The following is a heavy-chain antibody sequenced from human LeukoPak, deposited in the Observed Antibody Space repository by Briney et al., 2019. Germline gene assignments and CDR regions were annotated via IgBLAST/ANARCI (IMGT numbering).Heavy chain of an antibody. J-gene: IGHJ4*02. V-gene: IGHV1-18*01. Sequence: ASVKVSCKASGYTFTTYGISWVRQAPGQGLEWMGWISADNGNTNYAQKFQDIIIMTTDTSTSTAFMEMKSLKSDDTAVYYCARGSLRFLEWSADYWGQGTLVTVSS. CDR2: ISADNGNT. D-gene: IGHD3-3*01. CDR3: ARGSLRFLEWSADY. CDR1: GYTFTTYG.